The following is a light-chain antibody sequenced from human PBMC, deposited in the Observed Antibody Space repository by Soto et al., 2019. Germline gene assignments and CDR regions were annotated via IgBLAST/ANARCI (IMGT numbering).Light chain of an antibody. CDR1: QGVTTN. Sequence: EIVMTQSPGTLSVSPGERATLSCRAGQGVTTNFAWYQQKSGQSPRLLIYGASTRATGIPARFSGSGSGTEFTLTTSSLQSEEYAVYYCQQYKNWPAFGQGTKVEIK. CDR2: GAS. V-gene: IGKV3-15*01. J-gene: IGKJ1*01. CDR3: QQYKNWPA.